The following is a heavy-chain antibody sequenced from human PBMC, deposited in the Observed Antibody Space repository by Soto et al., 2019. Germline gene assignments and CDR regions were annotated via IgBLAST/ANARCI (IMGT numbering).Heavy chain of an antibody. V-gene: IGHV4-59*01. J-gene: IGHJ6*02. CDR2: IYYSGST. D-gene: IGHD6-6*01. Sequence: SETLSLTCTVSGGSISSYYWSWIRQPPGKGLEWIGYIYYSGSTNYNPSLKGRVTISVDTSKNQFSLKLSSVTAADTAVYYCARDPSSSSYYYYYGMDVWGQGTTVTVSS. CDR1: GGSISSYY. CDR3: ARDPSSSSYYYYYGMDV.